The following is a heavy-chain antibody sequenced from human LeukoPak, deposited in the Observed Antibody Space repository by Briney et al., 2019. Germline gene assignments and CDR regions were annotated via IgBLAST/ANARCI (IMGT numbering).Heavy chain of an antibody. CDR1: GFTFSSYG. CDR3: ATYRQVLLPFES. V-gene: IGHV3-23*01. D-gene: IGHD2-8*02. Sequence: GGSLRLSCAASGFTFSSYGMNWVRQAPGKGLEWVSSISGSGDSTDYADSVKGRFTISRDNSKNTLYLQMNSLRDEDTAIYYCATYRQVLLPFESWGQGTLVTVSS. J-gene: IGHJ4*02. CDR2: ISGSGDST.